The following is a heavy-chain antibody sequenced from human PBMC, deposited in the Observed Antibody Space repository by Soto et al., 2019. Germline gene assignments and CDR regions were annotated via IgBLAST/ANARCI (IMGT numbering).Heavy chain of an antibody. V-gene: IGHV3-33*01. CDR1: GFTFSTYG. CDR3: ARDPDYYGMDV. J-gene: IGHJ6*02. Sequence: QVQLVESGGAVVQPGRSLRLSCAASGFTFSTYGIHWVRQAPGKGLEWVAVIWYDGSNKNYADSVKGRFTISRDNSRDTLYLQMNSLRAEDTAVYYCARDPDYYGMDVWGQGTTVTVSS. CDR2: IWYDGSNK.